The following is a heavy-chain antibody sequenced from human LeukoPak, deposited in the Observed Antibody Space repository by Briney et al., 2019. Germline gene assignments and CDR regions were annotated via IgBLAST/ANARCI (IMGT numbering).Heavy chain of an antibody. CDR1: GDSIRTYY. D-gene: IGHD1-7*01. Sequence: SETLSLPCTVSGDSIRTYYWSWIRQPAGKGLEWIGRIFTSGSTNYNPSLKSRVTLSVDTSKNQFSLKLTSVTAADTAVYYCARTGTPREMYYFDYWGQGTLVTVSS. CDR3: ARTGTPREMYYFDY. CDR2: IFTSGST. J-gene: IGHJ4*02. V-gene: IGHV4-4*07.